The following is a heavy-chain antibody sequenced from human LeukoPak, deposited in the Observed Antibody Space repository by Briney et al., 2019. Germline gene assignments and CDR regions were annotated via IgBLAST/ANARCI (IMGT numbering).Heavy chain of an antibody. D-gene: IGHD3-3*01. Sequence: SETLSLTCTVSGGSISGYYWSWIRQPPGKGLEWIGYIYFSGSTNYNPSLKSRVTISVDTSRNQFSLKLTSVTAADTAVYYCARDLRITIFGVVIIHHAFDIWGQGTMVTVSS. J-gene: IGHJ3*02. V-gene: IGHV4-59*12. CDR2: IYFSGST. CDR1: GGSISGYY. CDR3: ARDLRITIFGVVIIHHAFDI.